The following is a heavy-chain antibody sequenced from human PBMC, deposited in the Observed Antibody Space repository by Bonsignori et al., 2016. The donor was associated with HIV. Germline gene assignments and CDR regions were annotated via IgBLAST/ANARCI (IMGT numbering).Heavy chain of an antibody. J-gene: IGHJ4*02. CDR2: IYSGGSST. CDR3: AKALRGYSSSWFDY. Sequence: VRQAPGKGLEWVSVIYSGGSSTYYADSVKGRFTISRDNSKNTLYLQMNSLRAEDTAVYYCAKALRGYSSSWFDYWGQGTLVTVSS. D-gene: IGHD6-13*01. V-gene: IGHV3-23*03.